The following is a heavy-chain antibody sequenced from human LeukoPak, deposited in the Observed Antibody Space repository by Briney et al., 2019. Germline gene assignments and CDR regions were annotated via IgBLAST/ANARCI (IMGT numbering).Heavy chain of an antibody. CDR3: ARGQKYTYGYTVTELGSRYFDY. CDR1: GGSISRSNYY. V-gene: IGHV4-39*07. Sequence: SETLSLTCTVSGGSISRSNYYWGWIRQPPGKGLEWIGSIHFSGTTYYTPSLKSRVTISVDTPKNQFSLKLSSVTAADTAVYYCARGQKYTYGYTVTELGSRYFDYWGQGTLVTVSS. J-gene: IGHJ4*02. D-gene: IGHD5-18*01. CDR2: IHFSGTT.